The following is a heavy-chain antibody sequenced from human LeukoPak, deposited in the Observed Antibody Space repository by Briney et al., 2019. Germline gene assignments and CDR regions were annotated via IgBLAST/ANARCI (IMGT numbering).Heavy chain of an antibody. V-gene: IGHV1-8*01. CDR1: GYTFTSYA. Sequence: ASVKVSCKASGYTFTSYAINWVRQATGQGLEWMGWMNPNSGNTGYAQKFQGRVTMTRDMSISTAYMELSRLRSDDTAVYYCARESGIAAAGYYCYYYMDVWGKGTTVTISS. CDR3: ARESGIAAAGYYCYYYMDV. D-gene: IGHD6-13*01. J-gene: IGHJ6*03. CDR2: MNPNSGNT.